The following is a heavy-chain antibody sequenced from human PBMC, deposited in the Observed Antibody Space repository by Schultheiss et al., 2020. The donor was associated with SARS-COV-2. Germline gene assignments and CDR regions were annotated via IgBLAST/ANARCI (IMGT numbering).Heavy chain of an antibody. D-gene: IGHD6-13*01. CDR1: GGSISSGGYY. V-gene: IGHV4-31*01. Sequence: SETLSLTCTVSGGSISSGGYYWSWIRQHPGKGLEWIGYIYYSGSTYYNPSLKSLVTISVDTSKNQFSLKLSSVTAADTAVYYCARQLPTPGQQLGDFDYWGQGTLVTVSS. CDR2: IYYSGST. CDR3: ARQLPTPGQQLGDFDY. J-gene: IGHJ4*02.